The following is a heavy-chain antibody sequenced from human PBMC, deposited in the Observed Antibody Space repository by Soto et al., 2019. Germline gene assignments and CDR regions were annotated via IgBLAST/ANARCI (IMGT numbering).Heavy chain of an antibody. J-gene: IGHJ4*02. V-gene: IGHV4-39*01. CDR3: ATYYYASSAVPNFDY. D-gene: IGHD3-22*01. Sequence: ETLSLTCTVSGGSLSSSSYYWGWIRQPPGKGLEWIGSIYYSGSTYYNPSLKSRVTISVDTSKNQFSLKLSSVTAADTAVYYCATYYYASSAVPNFDYWGQGTLVTVSS. CDR2: IYYSGST. CDR1: GGSLSSSSYY.